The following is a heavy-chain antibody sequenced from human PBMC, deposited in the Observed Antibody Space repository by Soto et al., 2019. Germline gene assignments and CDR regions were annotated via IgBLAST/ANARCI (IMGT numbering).Heavy chain of an antibody. J-gene: IGHJ4*02. CDR3: ARGRYGDY. D-gene: IGHD1-1*01. CDR2: ISAHNDNT. CDR1: GYGFTTYG. Sequence: QVHLVQSGAAVKKPGASVKVSCKGSGYGFTTYGITWVRQAPGQGLEWMAWISAHNDNTNYAQKLQGRVTVTRDTSTSTAYMELRSLRSDDTAVYYCARGRYGDYWGQGALVTVSS. V-gene: IGHV1-18*01.